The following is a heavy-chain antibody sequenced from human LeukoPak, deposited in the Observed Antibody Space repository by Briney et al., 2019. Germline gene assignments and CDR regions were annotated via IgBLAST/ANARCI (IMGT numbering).Heavy chain of an antibody. CDR2: ISGSGGST. CDR1: GFTFSSYA. V-gene: IGHV3-23*01. J-gene: IGHJ2*01. Sequence: GGSLRLSCAASGFTFSSYAMSWVRQAPGKGLEWVSAISGSGGSTYYADSVKGQFTISRDNSKNTLYLQMNSVRAEDTAVYYCAKDRYSSGRASYWYFDLWGRGTLVTVSS. CDR3: AKDRYSSGRASYWYFDL. D-gene: IGHD6-19*01.